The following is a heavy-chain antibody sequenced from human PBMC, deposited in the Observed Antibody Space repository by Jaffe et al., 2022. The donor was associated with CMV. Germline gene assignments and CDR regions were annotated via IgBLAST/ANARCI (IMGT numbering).Heavy chain of an antibody. J-gene: IGHJ6*02. D-gene: IGHD4-17*01. Sequence: QVQLVQSGAEVKKPGASVKVSCKASGYTFTGYYMHWVRQAPGQGLEWMGWINPNSGGTNYAQKFQGRVTMTRDTSISTAYMELSRLRSDDTAVYYCARELRVHYYYYGMDVWGQGTTVTVSS. CDR3: ARELRVHYYYYGMDV. CDR2: INPNSGGT. CDR1: GYTFTGYY. V-gene: IGHV1-2*02.